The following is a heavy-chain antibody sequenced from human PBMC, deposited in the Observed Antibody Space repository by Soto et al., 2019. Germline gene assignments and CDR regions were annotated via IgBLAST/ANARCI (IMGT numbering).Heavy chain of an antibody. Sequence: QVQLQQWGAGLLKPSETLSLTCAVYGGSFSGYYWSWIRQPPGKGLEWIGEINHSGSTNYNPSLKSRVTISVDTSKNQFSLKLSSVTAADTAVYYCARAGAYYYGSGLSYWGQGTLVTVSS. J-gene: IGHJ4*02. V-gene: IGHV4-34*01. CDR1: GGSFSGYY. CDR3: ARAGAYYYGSGLSY. D-gene: IGHD3-10*01. CDR2: INHSGST.